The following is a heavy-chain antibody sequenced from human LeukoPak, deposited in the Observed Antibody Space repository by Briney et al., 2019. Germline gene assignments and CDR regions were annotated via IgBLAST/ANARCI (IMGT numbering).Heavy chain of an antibody. D-gene: IGHD3-3*01. CDR1: GGSFSGYY. J-gene: IGHJ4*02. CDR2: INHSGST. CDR3: ARGLRFLEWLFDY. V-gene: IGHV4-34*01. Sequence: SETLSLTCAVYGGSFSGYYWSWIRQPPGKGLEWIGEINHSGSTNYNPSLKSRVTISVDTSKNQFSLQLNSVTPEDTAVYYCARGLRFLEWLFDYWGQGTLVTVSS.